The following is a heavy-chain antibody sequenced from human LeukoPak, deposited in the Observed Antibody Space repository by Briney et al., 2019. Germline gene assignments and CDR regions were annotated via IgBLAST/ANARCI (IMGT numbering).Heavy chain of an antibody. D-gene: IGHD3-22*01. CDR1: GYSFTSYW. V-gene: IGHV5-51*01. Sequence: GESLKISCKGSGYSFTSYWIGLVRQMPGKGLEWMGIIYPGDSDTRYSPSFQGQVTISADKSISTAYLQWSSLKASDTAMYYCAAVVYYDSSGYPGGWFDPWGQGTLVTVXX. CDR2: IYPGDSDT. CDR3: AAVVYYDSSGYPGGWFDP. J-gene: IGHJ5*02.